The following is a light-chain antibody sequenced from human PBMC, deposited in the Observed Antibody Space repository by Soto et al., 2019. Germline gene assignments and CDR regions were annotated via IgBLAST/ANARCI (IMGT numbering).Light chain of an antibody. Sequence: DIQLTQSPSFLSASVGDRVTITCRASQDISSYLAWYQQRPGKVPRFLTHSASTLQSGVPSRFSATGSGTTFTLTISSLQREDIATYYCQQLNRFPRTFGQGTKVEV. CDR1: QDISSY. J-gene: IGKJ1*01. CDR3: QQLNRFPRT. CDR2: SAS. V-gene: IGKV1-9*01.